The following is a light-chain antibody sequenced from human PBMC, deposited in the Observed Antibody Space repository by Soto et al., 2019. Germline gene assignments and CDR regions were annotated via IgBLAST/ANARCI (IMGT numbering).Light chain of an antibody. V-gene: IGLV2-14*01. Sequence: QSALPQPASVSGSPGQSITISCTGTSSDVGGYNYVSWYQQYPGTAPKLMIYDVTNRPSGVSNRFSGSKSGNTASLTISGLQAEDEADYYCTSFTSSTPRWVFGGGTKVTVL. CDR3: TSFTSSTPRWV. CDR1: SSDVGGYNY. CDR2: DVT. J-gene: IGLJ3*02.